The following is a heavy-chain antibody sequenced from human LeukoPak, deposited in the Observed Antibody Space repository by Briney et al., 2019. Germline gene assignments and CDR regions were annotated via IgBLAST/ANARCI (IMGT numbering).Heavy chain of an antibody. D-gene: IGHD2-15*01. CDR3: ARVGYCSGGSCSGFDY. V-gene: IGHV4-28*01. CDR2: IYYSGST. CDR1: GYSISSSNW. J-gene: IGHJ4*02. Sequence: SETLSLTCAVSGYSISSSNWWGWIRQPPGKGLEWIGYIYYSGSTYYNPSLKSRATMSVDTSKNQFSLKLSSVTAVDTAVYYCARVGYCSGGSCSGFDYWGQGTLVTVSS.